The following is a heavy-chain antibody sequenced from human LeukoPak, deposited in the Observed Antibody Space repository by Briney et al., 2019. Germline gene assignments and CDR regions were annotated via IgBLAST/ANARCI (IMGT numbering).Heavy chain of an antibody. D-gene: IGHD3-16*02. V-gene: IGHV4-39*01. CDR3: ARQHSDYVWGSYRSDY. CDR1: GGSISSDTYY. CDR2: IYYSGST. Sequence: SETLSLTCTVSGGSISSDTYYWGWIRQPPGKGLEWIGHIYYSGSTYYNPSLKSRVTISVDTSKNQFSLKLSSVTAADTAVYYCARQHSDYVWGSYRSDYWGQGTLVTVSS. J-gene: IGHJ4*02.